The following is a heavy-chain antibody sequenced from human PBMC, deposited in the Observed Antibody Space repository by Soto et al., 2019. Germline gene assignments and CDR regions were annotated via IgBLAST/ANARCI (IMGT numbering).Heavy chain of an antibody. V-gene: IGHV4-59*08. Sequence: TSETLSLTCTVSGGSISSYYWSWIRQPPGKGLEWIGYIYYSGSTNYNPSLKSRVTISVDTSKNQFSLKLSSVTAADTAVYYCVRAVAGSDFDYWGQGTLVTVSS. CDR3: VRAVAGSDFDY. CDR2: IYYSGST. J-gene: IGHJ4*02. D-gene: IGHD6-19*01. CDR1: GGSISSYY.